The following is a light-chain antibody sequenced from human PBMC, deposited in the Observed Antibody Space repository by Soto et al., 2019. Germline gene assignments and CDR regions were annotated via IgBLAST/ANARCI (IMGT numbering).Light chain of an antibody. V-gene: IGLV1-40*01. CDR1: SSNIGAGYD. CDR2: GNS. J-gene: IGLJ2*01. Sequence: QSVLTQPPSVSGAPGQRVTISCTGSSSNIGAGYDVYWYQQLPGTAPKLLLYGNSNRPSGVPDRFSGSKSGTSASLAITGLQAEDEADYYCQSYDSSLSGHVVFGGGTKLTVL. CDR3: QSYDSSLSGHVV.